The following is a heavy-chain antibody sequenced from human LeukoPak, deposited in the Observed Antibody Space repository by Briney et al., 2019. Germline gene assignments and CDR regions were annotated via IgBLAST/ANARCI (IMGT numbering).Heavy chain of an antibody. CDR2: IYYSGST. CDR1: GGSISSYY. J-gene: IGHJ6*03. CDR3: AREFEGNYMDV. V-gene: IGHV4-59*01. Sequence: SETLSLTCTVSGGSISSYYWSWIRQPPGKGLEWIGYIYYSGSTNYNPSLKSRVTISVDTSKNQFSLKLSSVTAADTAVHYCAREFEGNYMDVWGKGTTVTVSS.